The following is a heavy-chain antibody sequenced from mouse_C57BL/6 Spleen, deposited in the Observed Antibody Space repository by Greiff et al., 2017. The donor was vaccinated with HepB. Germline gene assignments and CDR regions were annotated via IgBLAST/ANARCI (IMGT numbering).Heavy chain of an antibody. J-gene: IGHJ3*01. CDR1: GYAFSSSW. Sequence: QVQLQQSGPELVKPGASVKISCKASGYAFSSSWMNWVKQRPGKGLEWIGRIYPGDGDTNYNGKFKGKATLTADKSSSTAYMQLSSLTSEDSAVYFCARWGSGSAWFAYWGQGTLVTVSA. V-gene: IGHV1-82*01. D-gene: IGHD3-2*02. CDR3: ARWGSGSAWFAY. CDR2: IYPGDGDT.